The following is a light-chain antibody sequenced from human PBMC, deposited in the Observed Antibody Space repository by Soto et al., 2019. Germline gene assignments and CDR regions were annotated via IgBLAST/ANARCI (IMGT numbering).Light chain of an antibody. CDR1: QTISAN. CDR2: GAS. J-gene: IGKJ4*01. CDR3: QQYNKWPPLT. Sequence: IVMTQSPATLSVSPGERSTLSCSASQTISANLAWYQQRPGQAPRLLIYGASTRATGIPARFSGSGSGTEFTLTISSLHSEDFAVYYCQQYNKWPPLTFGGGTKVDVK. V-gene: IGKV3-15*01.